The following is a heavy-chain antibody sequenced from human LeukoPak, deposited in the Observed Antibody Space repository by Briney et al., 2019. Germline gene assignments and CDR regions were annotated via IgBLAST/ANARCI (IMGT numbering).Heavy chain of an antibody. V-gene: IGHV3-48*01. J-gene: IGHJ5*02. CDR1: GFTFSSYS. CDR2: ISSSSSTI. D-gene: IGHD3-16*01. CDR3: AKMGGVSESNARTFDP. Sequence: GGSLRLSCAASGFTFSSYSMNWVRQAPGKGLEWVSYISSSSSTIYYADSVKGRFTISRDNAKNSLYLQMNSLRVEDTALYHCAKMGGVSESNARTFDPWGQGTLVTVSS.